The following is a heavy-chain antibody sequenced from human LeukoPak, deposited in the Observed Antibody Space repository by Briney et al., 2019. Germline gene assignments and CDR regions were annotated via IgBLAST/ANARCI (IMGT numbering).Heavy chain of an antibody. CDR2: INHSGST. CDR3: ATASPSLRPVNCGYYYRAIEYFQH. D-gene: IGHD3-22*01. J-gene: IGHJ1*01. V-gene: IGHV4-34*01. CDR1: GGSFSGYY. Sequence: SQTLSLTCAVYGGSFSGYYWSWIRQPPGQGLEWIGEINHSGSTNYNPALTSRVTISVDTSKNQFSLKLSSVTAADTAVYYRATASPSLRPVNCGYYYRAIEYFQHWGQGTLVTVSS.